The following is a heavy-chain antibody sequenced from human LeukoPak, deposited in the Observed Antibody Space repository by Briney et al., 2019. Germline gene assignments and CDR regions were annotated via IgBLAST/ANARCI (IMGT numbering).Heavy chain of an antibody. CDR3: AKDGEEAEDTAMVTINDY. CDR2: ISGSGGST. J-gene: IGHJ4*02. CDR1: GFTFSSYA. D-gene: IGHD5-18*01. V-gene: IGHV3-23*01. Sequence: GGSLRLSCAASGFTFSSYAMSWVRQAPGKGLEWVSAISGSGGSTYYADSVKGRFTISRDNSKNTLYLQMNSLRAEDTAVYYCAKDGEEAEDTAMVTINDYGGQGTLVTVSS.